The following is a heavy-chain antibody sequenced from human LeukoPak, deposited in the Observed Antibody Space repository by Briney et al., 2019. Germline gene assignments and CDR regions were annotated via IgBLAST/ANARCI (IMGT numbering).Heavy chain of an antibody. CDR1: GGSISSGGYY. V-gene: IGHV4-31*03. J-gene: IGHJ4*02. CDR3: ARVRDDYNFDYFDN. Sequence: SETLSLTCTVSGGSISSGGYYWSWIRQHRGKGLEWIGSIYYSGTTYYNRSLRSRVTISVDTSKNQFSLKLSSVTAADTAVYYFARVRDDYNFDYFDNWGQGTLVTVSS. D-gene: IGHD5-24*01. CDR2: IYYSGTT.